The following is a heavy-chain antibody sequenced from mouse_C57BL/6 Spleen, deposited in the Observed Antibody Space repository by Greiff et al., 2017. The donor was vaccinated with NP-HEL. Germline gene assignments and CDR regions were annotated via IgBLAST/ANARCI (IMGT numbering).Heavy chain of an antibody. V-gene: IGHV5-9*01. CDR3: ARQNDYDPYYYAMDY. D-gene: IGHD2-4*01. Sequence: DVMLVESGGGLVKPGGSLKLSCAASGFTFSSYTMSWVRQTPEKRLEWVATISGGGGNTYYPDSVKGRFTISRDNAKNTLYLQMSSLRSEDTALYYCARQNDYDPYYYAMDYWGQGTSVTVSS. J-gene: IGHJ4*01. CDR1: GFTFSSYT. CDR2: ISGGGGNT.